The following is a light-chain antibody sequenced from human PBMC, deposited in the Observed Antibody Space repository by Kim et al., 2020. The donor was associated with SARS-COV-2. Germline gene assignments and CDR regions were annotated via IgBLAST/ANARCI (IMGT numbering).Light chain of an antibody. CDR2: DAS. J-gene: IGKJ2*02. CDR1: QSVAGDY. V-gene: IGKV3-20*01. CDR3: PPSGSSPCP. Sequence: IVLTQSPGTLSVFPGETATLSCRASQSVAGDYFAWYQQKPGQAPRLLIFDASTRATGISDRFSGSGSGTDFSLTISRLEPEDFAVSSCPPSGSSPCPFGQGTKLEI.